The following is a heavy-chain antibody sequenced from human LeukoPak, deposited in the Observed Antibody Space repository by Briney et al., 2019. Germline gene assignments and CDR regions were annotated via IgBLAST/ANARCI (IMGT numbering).Heavy chain of an antibody. CDR1: GFTFSSCS. Sequence: GGSLRLSCAASGFTFSSCSMNWVRQAPGKGLEWVSPISSSSSYIYYADSVKGRFTISRDNAKNSLYLQMNSLRAEDTAVYYCARDIAVAGVGYFQNWGQGTLVTVSS. D-gene: IGHD6-19*01. J-gene: IGHJ1*01. CDR3: ARDIAVAGVGYFQN. V-gene: IGHV3-21*01. CDR2: ISSSSSYI.